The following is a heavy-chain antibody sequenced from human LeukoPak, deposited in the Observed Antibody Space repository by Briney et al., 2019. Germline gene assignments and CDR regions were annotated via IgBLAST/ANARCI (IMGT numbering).Heavy chain of an antibody. J-gene: IGHJ3*02. D-gene: IGHD6-6*01. CDR2: IRSSGNTI. CDR1: EFTFTSYE. V-gene: IGHV3-48*03. CDR3: ARGPSIAARYDAFDI. Sequence: GGSLRLSCAASEFTFTSYELNWVRQAPGKGLEWVSYIRSSGNTISYADTVKGRFTISRDNAKNSLYLQVISLRAEDTAVYYCARGPSIAARYDAFDIWGQGTMVTVSS.